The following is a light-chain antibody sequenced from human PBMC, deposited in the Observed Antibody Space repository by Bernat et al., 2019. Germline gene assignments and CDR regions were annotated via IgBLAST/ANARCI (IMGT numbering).Light chain of an antibody. CDR2: AAS. CDR1: QSISSY. Sequence: DIQMTQSPSSLSASVGDRVTITCRASQSISSYLNWYQQKPGKAPKVLIYAASSLESGVPSRFSGSGSGTDFTLTISSLQPEDFATYYCQQSHSSPWTFGQGTKVENK. CDR3: QQSHSSPWT. V-gene: IGKV1-39*01. J-gene: IGKJ1*01.